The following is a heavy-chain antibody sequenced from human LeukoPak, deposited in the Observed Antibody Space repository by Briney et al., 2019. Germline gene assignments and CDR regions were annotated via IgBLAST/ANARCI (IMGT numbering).Heavy chain of an antibody. CDR3: TTRGTTVTTPDAFDI. J-gene: IGHJ3*02. V-gene: IGHV3-15*01. D-gene: IGHD4-17*01. Sequence: GGSLRLSCAASGFTFSNAWMSWVRQAPGKGLEWVGRIKSKTDGGTTDYAASVKGRFTISRDDSKNTLYLQMNSLKTEDTAVYYCTTRGTTVTTPDAFDIWGQGTMVTVSS. CDR2: IKSKTDGGTT. CDR1: GFTFSNAW.